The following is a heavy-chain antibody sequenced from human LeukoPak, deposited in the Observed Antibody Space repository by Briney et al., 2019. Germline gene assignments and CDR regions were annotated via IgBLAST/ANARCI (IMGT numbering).Heavy chain of an antibody. CDR1: GFIFSKQW. V-gene: IGHV3-74*01. J-gene: IGHJ5*02. Sequence: GGSLRLSCGASGFIFSKQWTNWVRQAPGKGLVWVARINTDGTDTSYADSVKGRFTISRDNAKDTLYLQTNSLRPEDTAVYYCAKSNWFDPWGQGTLVTVSS. CDR2: INTDGTDT. CDR3: AKSNWFDP.